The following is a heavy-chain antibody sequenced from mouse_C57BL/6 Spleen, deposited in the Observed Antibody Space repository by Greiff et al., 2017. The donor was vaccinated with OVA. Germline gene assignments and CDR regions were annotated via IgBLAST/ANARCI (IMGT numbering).Heavy chain of an antibody. CDR1: GYTFTSYW. CDR2: IDPSDSET. J-gene: IGHJ2*01. V-gene: IGHV1-52*01. Sequence: VQLQQPGAELVRPGSSVKLSCKASGYTFTSYWMHWVKQRPRQGLEWIGNIDPSDSETHYNQKFKDKATLTVDKSSSTAYMQLSSLTSEDSAVYYCARSEYSLDYWGQGTTLTVSS. CDR3: ARSEYSLDY.